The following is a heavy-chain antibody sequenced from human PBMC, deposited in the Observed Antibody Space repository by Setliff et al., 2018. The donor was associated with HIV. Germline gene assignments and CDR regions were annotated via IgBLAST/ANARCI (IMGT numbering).Heavy chain of an antibody. CDR3: ARTTVRDFGLVITNFDQ. D-gene: IGHD3-3*01. V-gene: IGHV4-59*11. CDR2: IDHSETT. Sequence: PSLTCTVSGGSINGHSWSWIRQPPGKVLEWIGYIDHSETTNYNPSLKSRLTISIDTSKTQFSLNLSSVTAADTAVYYCARTTVRDFGLVITNFDQWGLGTLVTVSS. CDR1: GGSINGHS. J-gene: IGHJ5*02.